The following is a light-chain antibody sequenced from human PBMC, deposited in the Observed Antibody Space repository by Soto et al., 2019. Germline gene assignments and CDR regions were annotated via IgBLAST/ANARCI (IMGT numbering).Light chain of an antibody. CDR3: MQSTQLPPT. J-gene: IGKJ5*01. Sequence: EIVLTQSPATLSLSPGERATLSCRASQSVKTFLVWYQQRPGQAPRLLIYEVSTRVSGVPDRFSGSGSGTDFTLEISRVETDDVGIYYCMQSTQLPPTFGQGTRLEIK. V-gene: IGKV3-11*01. CDR2: EVS. CDR1: QSVKTF.